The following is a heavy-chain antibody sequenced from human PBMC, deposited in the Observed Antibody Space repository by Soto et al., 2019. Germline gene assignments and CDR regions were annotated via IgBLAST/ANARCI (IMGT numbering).Heavy chain of an antibody. D-gene: IGHD3-22*01. J-gene: IGHJ4*02. V-gene: IGHV3-30*03. CDR3: SRGTYSPQSSGLHADY. CDR2: ISSDGHHQ. CDR1: GFSFNDYA. Sequence: GGSLRLSCATSGFSFNDYAMYWVRQAPGQGLEWVGIISSDGHHQFYLDNLRGRFTVTRDNSKNTLYLQMNSLRPEDTAVYYCSRGTYSPQSSGLHADYWGPGTVVTVSS.